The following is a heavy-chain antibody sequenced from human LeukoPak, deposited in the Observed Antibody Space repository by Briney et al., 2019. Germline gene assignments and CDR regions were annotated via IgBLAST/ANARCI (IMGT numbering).Heavy chain of an antibody. Sequence: GGSLRLSCAASGFTVSSNYMNWVRQAPGKGLEWGSVIYGGGSTYYADSVKGRFTISRDNSKSTLYLQMNSLRAEDTAVYYCARGAGNTVSTRFFDYWGRGILVTVSS. D-gene: IGHD5/OR15-5a*01. CDR3: ARGAGNTVSTRFFDY. CDR2: IYGGGST. CDR1: GFTVSSNY. V-gene: IGHV3-53*01. J-gene: IGHJ4*02.